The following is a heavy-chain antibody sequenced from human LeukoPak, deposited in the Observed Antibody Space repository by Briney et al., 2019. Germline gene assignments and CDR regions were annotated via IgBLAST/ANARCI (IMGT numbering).Heavy chain of an antibody. CDR1: GFRFGVFA. V-gene: IGHV3-23*01. D-gene: IGHD6-6*01. Sequence: GGSLRLSCTASGFRFGVFAMIWVRQAPGRGLEWVSSISAGGVNTHYADRVKGRFTVSRDNSKSSMYLQMDSLRVEDTAVYFCAKDPVHLSRSFDNWGQGTPVSVSA. J-gene: IGHJ4*02. CDR2: ISAGGVNT. CDR3: AKDPVHLSRSFDN.